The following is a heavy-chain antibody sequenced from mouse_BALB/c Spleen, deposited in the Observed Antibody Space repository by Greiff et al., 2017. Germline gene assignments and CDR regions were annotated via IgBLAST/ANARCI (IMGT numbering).Heavy chain of an antibody. J-gene: IGHJ2*01. D-gene: IGHD2-2*01. CDR3: ARSGLRRSFDY. V-gene: IGHV1-7*01. CDR2: INPSTGYT. CDR1: GYTFTSYW. Sequence: QVQLKQSGAELAKPGASVKMSCKASGYTFTSYWMHWVKQRPGQGLEWIGYINPSTGYTEYNQKFKDKATLTADKSSSTAYMQLSSLTSEDSAVYYCARSGLRRSFDYWGQGTTLTVSS.